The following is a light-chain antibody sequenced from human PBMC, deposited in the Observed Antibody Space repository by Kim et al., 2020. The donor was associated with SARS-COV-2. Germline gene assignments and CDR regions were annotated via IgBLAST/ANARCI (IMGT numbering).Light chain of an antibody. CDR3: LQYNDYPIS. Sequence: DIQMTQSPSSLSASLGDRVTITFRASQDISTWVAWFQQKPGKAPQCLLYAASTLQSGVPSRFSGSGSGTHFTLTISRLQPEDFATYYCLQYNDYPISFGQGTRLEIK. CDR1: QDISTW. J-gene: IGKJ5*01. V-gene: IGKV1D-16*01. CDR2: AAS.